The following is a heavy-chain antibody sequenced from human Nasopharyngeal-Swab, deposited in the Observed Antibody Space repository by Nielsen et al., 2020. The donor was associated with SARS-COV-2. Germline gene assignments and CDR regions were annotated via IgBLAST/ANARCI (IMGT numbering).Heavy chain of an antibody. CDR2: INHSGST. Sequence: PGKGLEWIGEINHSGSTNYNPSLKSRVTTSVDTSKNQFSLKLSSVTAADTAVYYCARGTVYYYDSSGYYYYYYYGMDVWGQGTTVTVSS. V-gene: IGHV4-34*01. J-gene: IGHJ6*02. CDR3: ARGTVYYYDSSGYYYYYYYGMDV. D-gene: IGHD3-22*01.